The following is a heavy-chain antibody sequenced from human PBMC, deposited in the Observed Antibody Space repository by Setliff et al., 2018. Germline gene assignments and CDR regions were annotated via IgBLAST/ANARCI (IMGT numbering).Heavy chain of an antibody. J-gene: IGHJ6*03. V-gene: IGHV3-74*01. CDR3: ALPFGVVNYYYYMDV. CDR1: GFTFNNYW. Sequence: GGSLRLSCAASGFTFNNYWMHWVRQAPGKGLEWVSRINTDGSSTSYTDSVKGRFTISRDNSKNTLYLQMNSLRAEDTAVYYCALPFGVVNYYYYMDVWGKGTTVTVSS. D-gene: IGHD3-3*01. CDR2: INTDGSST.